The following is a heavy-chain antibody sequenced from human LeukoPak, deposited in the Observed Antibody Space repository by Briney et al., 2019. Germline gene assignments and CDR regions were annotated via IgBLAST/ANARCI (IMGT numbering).Heavy chain of an antibody. CDR1: GFTFSSYG. D-gene: IGHD4-17*01. V-gene: IGHV3-30*02. CDR2: IRNDGRKK. CDR3: AKDLNYGDLFDY. J-gene: IGHJ4*02. Sequence: GGSLRLSCAASGFTFSSYGMHWVRQAPGKGLEWVASIRNDGRKKYYGDSVKGRFTISRDNYKNTLSLQMSSLRSEDTALYYCAKDLNYGDLFDYWGQGTLVTVSS.